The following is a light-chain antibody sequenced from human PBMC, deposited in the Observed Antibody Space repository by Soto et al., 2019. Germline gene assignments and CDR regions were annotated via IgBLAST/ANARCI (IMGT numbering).Light chain of an antibody. CDR1: QTVSSH. V-gene: IGKV3-15*01. J-gene: IGKJ1*01. Sequence: EMVMTQSPATLSVSPGERATLSCRASQTVSSHLAWYQQKHGQAPRLIIYGASTRATGTPARFSSSWSRTEFPLTISSLQSDDSAVYYCQQYHNSWTFGQGTQVEIK. CDR3: QQYHNSWT. CDR2: GAS.